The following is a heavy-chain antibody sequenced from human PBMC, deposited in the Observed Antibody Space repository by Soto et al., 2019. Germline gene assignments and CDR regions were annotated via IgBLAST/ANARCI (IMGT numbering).Heavy chain of an antibody. V-gene: IGHV1-69*01. CDR2: ISPIFGTA. CDR3: ARDRPALLLTYYGMDV. D-gene: IGHD2-15*01. CDR1: GGTFSSYA. J-gene: IGHJ6*02. Sequence: QVQLVQSGAEVKKPGSSVKVSCKASGGTFSSYAISWVRQAPGQGLEWMGGISPIFGTANYAKTFQGRVTITADESTSTAYMELSSLRSEDTAVYYCARDRPALLLTYYGMDVWGQGTTVTVSS.